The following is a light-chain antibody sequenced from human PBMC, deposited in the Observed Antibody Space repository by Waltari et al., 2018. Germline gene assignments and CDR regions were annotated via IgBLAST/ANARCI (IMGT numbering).Light chain of an antibody. V-gene: IGKV3-11*01. CDR2: DAS. J-gene: IGKJ5*01. CDR3: QLRTGWPMT. Sequence: EVVLTQSPATLSLSPGERATLSCRASQSVSNSLAWYRQKPGQAPSLLIYDASTRAAGIPGRFSGSGSGTDFTLTISSLEPEDFAVYYCQLRTGWPMTFGQGTRLEIK. CDR1: QSVSNS.